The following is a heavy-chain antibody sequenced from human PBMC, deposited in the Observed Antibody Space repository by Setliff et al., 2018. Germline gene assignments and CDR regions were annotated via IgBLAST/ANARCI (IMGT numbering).Heavy chain of an antibody. CDR2: IQKRGSTTT. D-gene: IGHD6-19*01. CDR1: GDSISGYF. Sequence: PSETLSLTCIVSGDSISGYFWSWIRQAPGKGLEWIGYIQKRGSTTTKYNPALGSRISMSIDTSENQSPLQLSSVSDGDAAVYYCARDQFSSGGYGPPGACFDCWGQGIQVTVSS. CDR3: ARDQFSSGGYGPPGACFDC. J-gene: IGHJ4*02. V-gene: IGHV4-59*01.